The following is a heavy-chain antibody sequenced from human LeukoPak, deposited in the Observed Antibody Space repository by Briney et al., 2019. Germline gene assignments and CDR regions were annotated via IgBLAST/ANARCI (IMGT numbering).Heavy chain of an antibody. CDR2: IYYSGST. CDR3: ARAPASALWFGEFTVGFDP. D-gene: IGHD3-10*01. J-gene: IGHJ5*02. CDR1: GGSISSYY. V-gene: IGHV4-59*01. Sequence: SETLSLTCTVSGGSISSYYWSWIRQPPGKGLEWIGYIYYSGSTNYNPSLKSRVTISVDTSKNQFSLKLCSVTAADTAVYYCARAPASALWFGEFTVGFDPWGQGTLVTVSS.